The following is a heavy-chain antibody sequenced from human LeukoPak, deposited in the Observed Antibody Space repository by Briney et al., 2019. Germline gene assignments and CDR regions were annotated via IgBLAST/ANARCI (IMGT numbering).Heavy chain of an antibody. V-gene: IGHV4-59*12. J-gene: IGHJ2*01. CDR3: ARETTVVTPHWYFDL. CDR1: GGSISSYY. D-gene: IGHD4-23*01. Sequence: SETLSLTCTVSGGSISSYYWSWIRQPPGKGLEWIGYIYYSGSTYYNPSLKSRVTISVDTSKNQFSLKLSSVTAADTAVYYCARETTVVTPHWYFDLWGRGTLVTVSS. CDR2: IYYSGST.